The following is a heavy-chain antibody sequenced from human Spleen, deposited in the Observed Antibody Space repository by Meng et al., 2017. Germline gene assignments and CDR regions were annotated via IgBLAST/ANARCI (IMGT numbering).Heavy chain of an antibody. CDR1: GFTFSSNW. CDR2: VNSDGSIT. D-gene: IGHD3-10*01. J-gene: IGHJ4*02. CDR3: ARDSGGFGELLYLGY. Sequence: GGSLRLSCAASGFTFSSNWMHWVRQTPGKGLVWVSRVNSDGSITTYADSVKGRFTISRDNSKNTLYLQMNSLRAEDTAVYYCARDSGGFGELLYLGYWGQGTLVTVSS. V-gene: IGHV3-74*01.